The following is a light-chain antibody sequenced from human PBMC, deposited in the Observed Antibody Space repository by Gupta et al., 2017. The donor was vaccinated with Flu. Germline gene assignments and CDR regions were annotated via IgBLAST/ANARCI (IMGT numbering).Light chain of an antibody. CDR3: LLLYSETRV. CDR1: TGAVTSSHY. Sequence: QAVVPQEPSVPFSPGGTVTLTCGSSTGAVTSSHYPYWFQQKPGQAPRTLTYDTSNKHAWTPARFSGSLLGGKAALTLSGAQPEDEAEYYCLLLYSETRVFGGGTKLTVL. CDR2: DTS. J-gene: IGLJ3*02. V-gene: IGLV7-46*01.